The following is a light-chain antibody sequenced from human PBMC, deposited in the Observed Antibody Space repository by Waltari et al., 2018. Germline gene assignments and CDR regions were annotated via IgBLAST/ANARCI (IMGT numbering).Light chain of an antibody. CDR3: QQYGSSPPT. V-gene: IGKV3-20*01. CDR2: GAD. J-gene: IGKJ5*01. CDR1: QSVSSSK. Sequence: EIVLAQSPGTLSLSPGDRVTLSCRARQSVSSSKVAWYQHRPGQAPRLLIFGADNRATGIPDRFSGSGSGTDFTLTISGLGPGDSAVYYCQQYGSSPPTFGPGTRLEIK.